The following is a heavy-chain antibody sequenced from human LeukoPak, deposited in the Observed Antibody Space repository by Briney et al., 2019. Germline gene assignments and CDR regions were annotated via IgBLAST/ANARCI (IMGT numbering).Heavy chain of an antibody. J-gene: IGHJ2*01. D-gene: IGHD5-18*01. CDR1: GYTFTSYY. Sequence: ASVKVSCKASGYTFTSYYMHWVRQAPGQGLEWMGIINPSGGSTSYAQKFQGRVTMTRDTSTSTVYMELSSLRSEDTAVYYCARDPAAMVTGTYFDLWGRGTLVTVSS. CDR2: INPSGGST. V-gene: IGHV1-46*01. CDR3: ARDPAAMVTGTYFDL.